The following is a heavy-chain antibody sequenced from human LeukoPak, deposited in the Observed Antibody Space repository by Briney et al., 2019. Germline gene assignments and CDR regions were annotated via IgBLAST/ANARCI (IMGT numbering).Heavy chain of an antibody. CDR3: ASISLEYG. V-gene: IGHV3-64*01. D-gene: IGHD3-3*01. Sequence: AGGSLRLSCVGSGFTFSNYAMHWVRQAPGKGLEFVSAISSNGGRIFYANSVKGRFTISRDDSKNTLFLQMGSLKVEDMAVYYCASISLEYGGGRGTLVTVSS. J-gene: IGHJ4*02. CDR2: ISSNGGRI. CDR1: GFTFSNYA.